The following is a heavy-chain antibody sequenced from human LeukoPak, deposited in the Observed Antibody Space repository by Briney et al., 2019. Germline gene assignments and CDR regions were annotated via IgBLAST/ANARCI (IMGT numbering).Heavy chain of an antibody. CDR1: VGTFSSYA. CDR3: ASRPYYYDSSGYLESFAFDI. CDR2: IIPIFGTA. Sequence: ASVKVSCKSSVGTFSSYAISWVRQAPGQGLEWMGGIIPIFGTANYAQKFQGRVTITADKSTSTAYMELSSLRSEDTAVYYCASRPYYYDSSGYLESFAFDIWGQGTMVTVSS. V-gene: IGHV1-69*06. D-gene: IGHD3-22*01. J-gene: IGHJ3*02.